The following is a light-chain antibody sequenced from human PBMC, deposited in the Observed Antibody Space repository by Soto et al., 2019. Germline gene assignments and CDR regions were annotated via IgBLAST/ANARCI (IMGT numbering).Light chain of an antibody. CDR3: QQYNNWPRT. Sequence: EIVLTQSPGTLSLSPGERATLSCRASQSVSRNLLAWYQQKPGQAPRLLIYGASTRATGIPARFSGSGSGTEFTLTISSLQSEDFAVYYCQQYNNWPRTFGQGTKVDIK. V-gene: IGKV3-15*01. CDR1: QSVSRN. CDR2: GAS. J-gene: IGKJ1*01.